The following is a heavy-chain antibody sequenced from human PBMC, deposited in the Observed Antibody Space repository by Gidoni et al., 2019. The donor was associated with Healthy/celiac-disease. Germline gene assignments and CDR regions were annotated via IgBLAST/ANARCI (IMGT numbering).Heavy chain of an antibody. D-gene: IGHD5-12*01. Sequence: QVQLVESGGGVVQPGRSLSLSCAASGFTFRSYGMHWVRQAPGKGLEWVAVIWYDGSNKYYADSVKGRFTISRDNSKNTLYLQMNSLRAEDTAVYYCARAGRRSGGNDMVATGVYWGQGTLVTVSS. CDR1: GFTFRSYG. CDR3: ARAGRRSGGNDMVATGVY. CDR2: IWYDGSNK. V-gene: IGHV3-33*01. J-gene: IGHJ4*02.